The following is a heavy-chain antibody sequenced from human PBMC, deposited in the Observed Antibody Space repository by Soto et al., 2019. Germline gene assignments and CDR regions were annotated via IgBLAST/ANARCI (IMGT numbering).Heavy chain of an antibody. Sequence: ASVKVSCKTSGYTFINYGISWVRQAPGQGPEWMGWIIPYNDATNYAQKFQGRVTMTTDESTSTAYMEMSSLRSEDTAMYYCAMVDLYVTPTPQDVWGQGTTVTVSS. CDR1: GYTFINYG. CDR2: IIPYNDAT. D-gene: IGHD3-16*01. CDR3: AMVDLYVTPTPQDV. V-gene: IGHV1-18*01. J-gene: IGHJ6*02.